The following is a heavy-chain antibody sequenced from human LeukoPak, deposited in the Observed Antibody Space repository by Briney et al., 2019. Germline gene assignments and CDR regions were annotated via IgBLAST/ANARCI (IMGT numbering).Heavy chain of an antibody. D-gene: IGHD6-13*01. CDR1: GGSFSGYY. CDR3: ARGNRGSRINIIAAAGWFDP. Sequence: KPSETLSLTCAVYGGSFSGYYWSWIRQPPGKGLEWIREINHSGSTNYNPSLKSRVTISVDTSKNQFSLKLSSVTAADTAVYYCARGNRGSRINIIAAAGWFDPWGQGTLVTVSS. CDR2: INHSGST. V-gene: IGHV4-34*01. J-gene: IGHJ5*02.